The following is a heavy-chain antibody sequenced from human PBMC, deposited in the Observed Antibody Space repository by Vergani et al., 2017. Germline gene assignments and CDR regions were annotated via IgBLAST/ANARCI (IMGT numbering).Heavy chain of an antibody. CDR3: VKHSSILSRRGDLHH. V-gene: IGHV3-23*01. CDR1: GFPYNQYG. D-gene: IGHD2-21*01. J-gene: IGHJ1*01. Sequence: EVKVLESGGGLVQPGGSLRLSCAGSGFPYNQYGMSWVRQAPGRGLDWVSSISGTAGSPMYAESVKGRFTVSRDNPKNTVYLQMNDLRVDDTAVYYCVKHSSILSRRGDLHHWGQGTLVTVSS. CDR2: ISGTAGSP.